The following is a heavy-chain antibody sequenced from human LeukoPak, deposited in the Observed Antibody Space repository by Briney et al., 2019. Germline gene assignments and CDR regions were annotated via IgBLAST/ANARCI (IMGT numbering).Heavy chain of an antibody. J-gene: IGHJ4*02. Sequence: GGSLRLSCATSGIVFSDHYMNWVRQAPGKGLEWVSSISSSSSYIYYADSVKGRFTISRDNAKNSLYLQMNSLRAEDTAVYYCARVSNYYDSSGFDYWGQGTLVTVSS. D-gene: IGHD3-22*01. CDR1: GIVFSDHY. CDR2: ISSSSSYI. V-gene: IGHV3-21*01. CDR3: ARVSNYYDSSGFDY.